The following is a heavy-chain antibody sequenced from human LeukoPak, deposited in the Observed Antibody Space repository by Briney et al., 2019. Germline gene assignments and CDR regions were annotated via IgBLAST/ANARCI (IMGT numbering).Heavy chain of an antibody. D-gene: IGHD5-24*01. Sequence: GGSLRLSCEASGFTFSDYYMSWIRQAPGKGLEWVSYISGSDNNIYYADSVKGRFTISRDNSKTSLYLQMNSLRAEDTAVYYCARAFRKGYDYWGQGTLVTVSS. CDR3: ARAFRKGYDY. CDR1: GFTFSDYY. CDR2: ISGSDNNI. V-gene: IGHV3-11*04. J-gene: IGHJ4*02.